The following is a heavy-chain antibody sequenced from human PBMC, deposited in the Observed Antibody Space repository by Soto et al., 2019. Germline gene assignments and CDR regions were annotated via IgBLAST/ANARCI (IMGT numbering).Heavy chain of an antibody. J-gene: IGHJ5*02. CDR2: IYYSGST. CDR3: ATCTGGTGPFDP. D-gene: IGHD2-8*02. V-gene: IGHV4-59*01. CDR1: GGSISSYY. Sequence: SETLSLTCTVSGGSISSYYWSWIRQPPGKGLEWIGYIYYSGSTNYNPSLKSRVTISVDTSKNQFPLKLSSVTAADTAVYYCATCTGGTGPFDPWGQGTLVTVSS.